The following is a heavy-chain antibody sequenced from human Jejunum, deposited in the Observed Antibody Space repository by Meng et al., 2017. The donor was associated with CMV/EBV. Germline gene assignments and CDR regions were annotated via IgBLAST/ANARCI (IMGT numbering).Heavy chain of an antibody. V-gene: IGHV3-23*03. J-gene: IGHJ3*01. D-gene: IGHD3-16*01. Sequence: SGFTFSSYAMTWVRKAPGKGLEWISVFYISGRSTYYADSVKGRFTISRDNSKNMVYLQMNSLRVEDTAVYYCAKDRGGSDDAYDVWGQGATGTVSS. CDR2: FYISGRST. CDR1: GFTFSSYA. CDR3: AKDRGGSDDAYDV.